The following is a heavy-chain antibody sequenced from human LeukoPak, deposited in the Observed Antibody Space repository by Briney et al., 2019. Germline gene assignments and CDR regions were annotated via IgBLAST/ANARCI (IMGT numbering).Heavy chain of an antibody. D-gene: IGHD3-16*02. CDR2: TRNKANSYIT. V-gene: IGHV3-72*01. Sequence: GGSPRLSCAASGFTFSDDYMDWVRQAPGKGLEWVGRTRNKANSYITEYAASVKGRFTLSRDDSKNSLYLQMNSLKTEDTAVYYCAKGGALSPWYYFDYWGPGTLVTVSS. J-gene: IGHJ4*02. CDR1: GFTFSDDY. CDR3: AKGGALSPWYYFDY.